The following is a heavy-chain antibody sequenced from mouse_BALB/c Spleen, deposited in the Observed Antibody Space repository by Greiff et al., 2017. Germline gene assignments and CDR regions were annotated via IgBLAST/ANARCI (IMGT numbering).Heavy chain of an antibody. D-gene: IGHD2-14*01. Sequence: VQLQQSGAELARPGASVKMSCKASGYTFTSYTMHWVKQRPGQGLEWIGYINPSSGYTNYNQKFKDKATLTADKSSSTAYMQLSSLTSEDSAVYYCARFDRYDDAMDYWGQGTSVTVSS. CDR1: GYTFTSYT. V-gene: IGHV1-4*01. CDR3: ARFDRYDDAMDY. J-gene: IGHJ4*01. CDR2: INPSSGYT.